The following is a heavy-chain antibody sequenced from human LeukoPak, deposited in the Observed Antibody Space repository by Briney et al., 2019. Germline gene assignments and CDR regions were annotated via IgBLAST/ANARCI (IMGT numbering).Heavy chain of an antibody. V-gene: IGHV4-38-2*02. D-gene: IGHD3-3*01. CDR3: ARDLGLTISDNWFDP. CDR2: IFHTGSS. Sequence: SETLSLTCVVSGYSTSTTYYWGWIRQPPGKGLEWIGSIFHTGSSYYNPSLKSPVTISVDTSKNQFSLELSSVTAADTAVYYCARDLGLTISDNWFDPWGQGTLVTVSS. J-gene: IGHJ5*02. CDR1: GYSTSTTYY.